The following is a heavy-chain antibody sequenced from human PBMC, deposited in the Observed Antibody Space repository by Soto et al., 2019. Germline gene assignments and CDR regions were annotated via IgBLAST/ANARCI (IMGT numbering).Heavy chain of an antibody. V-gene: IGHV3-48*03. Sequence: GGSLRLSCAASGFTFNSYDMNWVRQAPGEGLEWVSYISATGNNIYYADSVMGRFTISRDNAKKSLYLQMNSLRAEDTAVYYCARDMGSVSYYDSSGYFDYWGEGAMVTVYS. CDR3: ARDMGSVSYYDSSGYFDY. J-gene: IGHJ4*02. D-gene: IGHD3-22*01. CDR2: ISATGNNI. CDR1: GFTFNSYD.